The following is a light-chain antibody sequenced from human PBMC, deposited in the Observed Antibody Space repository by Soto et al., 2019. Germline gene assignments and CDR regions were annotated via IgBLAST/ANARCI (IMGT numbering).Light chain of an antibody. J-gene: IGKJ4*01. Sequence: DIQLTQSPSTLSASVGDRVTITCRASQSITNWLAGYQQKPGKAPKVLIHMASSLKSGVPSRFSGSGSGTEFTLTITRLQPDDSATYYCQQYNSLSSVSFGGGTKVEI. V-gene: IGKV1-5*03. CDR1: QSITNW. CDR3: QQYNSLSSVS. CDR2: MAS.